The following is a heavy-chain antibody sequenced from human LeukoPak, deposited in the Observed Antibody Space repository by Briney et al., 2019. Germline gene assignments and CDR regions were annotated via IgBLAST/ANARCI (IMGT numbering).Heavy chain of an antibody. Sequence: GASVKVSCKGSGYTFTSYDINSVRQATGQGLEWMGWMNPNSGNTGYAQKFQGRVTITRNTSISTAYMELSSLRSEDTAVYYCARGAPVLLYFDWLLYEDYWGQGTLVIVSS. CDR3: ARGAPVLLYFDWLLYEDY. J-gene: IGHJ4*02. V-gene: IGHV1-8*03. D-gene: IGHD3-9*01. CDR2: MNPNSGNT. CDR1: GYTFTSYD.